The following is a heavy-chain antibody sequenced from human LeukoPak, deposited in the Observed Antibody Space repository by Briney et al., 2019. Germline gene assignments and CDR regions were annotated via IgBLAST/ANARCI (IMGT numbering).Heavy chain of an antibody. Sequence: GGSLRLSCAASGFTFSSYGMHWVRQAPGKGLEWVAVISYDGSNKYYADSVKGRFTISRDNSKNTLCLQMNSLRAEDTAVYYCAKDLDGYFDYWGQGTLVTVSS. CDR2: ISYDGSNK. D-gene: IGHD5-24*01. CDR1: GFTFSSYG. CDR3: AKDLDGYFDY. V-gene: IGHV3-30*18. J-gene: IGHJ4*02.